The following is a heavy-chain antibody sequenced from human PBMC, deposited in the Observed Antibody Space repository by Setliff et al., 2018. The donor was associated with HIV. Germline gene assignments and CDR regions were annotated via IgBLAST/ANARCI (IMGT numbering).Heavy chain of an antibody. CDR3: ARATGPTYYFDF. J-gene: IGHJ4*01. Sequence: SETLSLTCTVSGGSLSTSSFYWGWIRQPPGKGLQWIGSIYFSGSTYYNPSLKSRVTISMDTSKNQFSLRVTSVTAADTAFYFCARATGPTYYFDFWGHGNLVTVSS. CDR2: IYFSGST. CDR1: GGSLSTSSFY. V-gene: IGHV4-39*07.